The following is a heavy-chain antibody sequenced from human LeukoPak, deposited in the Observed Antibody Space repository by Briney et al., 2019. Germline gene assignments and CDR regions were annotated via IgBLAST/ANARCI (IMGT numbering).Heavy chain of an antibody. CDR1: GFTFSSYA. J-gene: IGHJ4*02. D-gene: IGHD5-18*01. CDR3: AKEDTAMVPPDY. V-gene: IGHV3-23*01. CDR2: ITGSGGST. Sequence: GSLRLSCAASGFTFSSYAMSWVRQAPGKGLECVSTITGSGGSTYYADSVKGRFTISRDNSKNTLYLQMNSLRAEDTAVYYCAKEDTAMVPPDYWGQGTLVTVSS.